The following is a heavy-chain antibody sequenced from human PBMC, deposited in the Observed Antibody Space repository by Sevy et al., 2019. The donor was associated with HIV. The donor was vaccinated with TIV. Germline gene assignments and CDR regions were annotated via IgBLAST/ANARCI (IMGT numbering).Heavy chain of an antibody. CDR1: GFTFSNAW. CDR2: IKNKPDGGTT. CDR3: ATDLRRIVWGWELLRFLG. J-gene: IGHJ4*02. V-gene: IGHV3-15*07. D-gene: IGHD1-26*01. Sequence: GGSLRLSCAASGFTFSNAWMNWVRQAPGKGLEWVGRIKNKPDGGTTDYAAPVKGRFTISRDDSKNTLYLQMNSLETEDTAVYYCATDLRRIVWGWELLRFLGWGQGTLVTVSP.